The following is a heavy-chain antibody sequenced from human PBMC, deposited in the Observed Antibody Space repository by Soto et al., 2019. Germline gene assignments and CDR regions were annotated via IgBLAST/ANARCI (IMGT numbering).Heavy chain of an antibody. D-gene: IGHD5-12*01. CDR1: GFSFSSYA. CDR3: AKGSIEYSAAVDN. V-gene: IGHV3-23*01. J-gene: IGHJ4*02. Sequence: EVQLLESGGGLVQPGGSLRLSCVASGFSFSSYAMVWFRQAPGKGLEWVSVISARGGSSYFADTVKGRFTISRDNSKNLLSLEMNSLRAEDTAIYFCAKGSIEYSAAVDNWGQGTLVLVSS. CDR2: ISARGGSS.